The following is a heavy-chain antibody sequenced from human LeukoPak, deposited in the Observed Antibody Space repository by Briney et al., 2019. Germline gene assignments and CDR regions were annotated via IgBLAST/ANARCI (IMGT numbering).Heavy chain of an antibody. CDR2: IRYDGSNK. V-gene: IGHV3-30*02. CDR3: AKPAGIAAAADDAFDI. Sequence: GGSLRLSCAASGFTFSSYGMHWVRQAPGKGLEWVAFIRYDGSNKYYADSVKGRFTISRDNSKNTLYLQMNSPRAEDTAVYYCAKPAGIAAAADDAFDIWGQGTMVTVSS. CDR1: GFTFSSYG. D-gene: IGHD6-13*01. J-gene: IGHJ3*02.